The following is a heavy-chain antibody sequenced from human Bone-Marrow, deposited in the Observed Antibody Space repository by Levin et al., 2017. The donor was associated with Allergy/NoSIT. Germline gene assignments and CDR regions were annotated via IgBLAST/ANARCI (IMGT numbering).Heavy chain of an antibody. J-gene: IGHJ6*02. V-gene: IGHV3-30*04. Sequence: GGSLRLSCAASGFIFSSYSMHWVRQAPGKGLEWVAVISSDGSDKYHAFSVRGRFTISRDNSKNTVFLQMNSLSADDTAMYYCASRIASPGGLDVWGQGTTVTVSS. CDR2: ISSDGSDK. CDR3: ASRIASPGGLDV. D-gene: IGHD1-1*01. CDR1: GFIFSSYS.